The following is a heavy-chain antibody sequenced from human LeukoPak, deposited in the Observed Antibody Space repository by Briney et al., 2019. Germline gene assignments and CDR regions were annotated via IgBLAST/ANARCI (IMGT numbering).Heavy chain of an antibody. D-gene: IGHD3-9*01. Sequence: GGSLRLSCAASGFTFSSYAMSWVRQAPGKGLEWVSAISGSGGSTYYADSVKGRFTISRDNSKNTLYLQTNSLRAEDTAVYYCANKYYDILTGYLSWGQGTLVTVSS. V-gene: IGHV3-23*01. CDR1: GFTFSSYA. J-gene: IGHJ4*02. CDR3: ANKYYDILTGYLS. CDR2: ISGSGGST.